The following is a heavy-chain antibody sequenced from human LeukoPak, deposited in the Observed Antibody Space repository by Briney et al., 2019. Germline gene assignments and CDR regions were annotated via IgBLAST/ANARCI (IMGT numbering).Heavy chain of an antibody. V-gene: IGHV4-59*01. CDR2: IYYSGST. CDR1: GGAINSYY. J-gene: IGHJ5*02. D-gene: IGHD1-26*01. Sequence: SETLSLTCTVSGGAINSYYWSWIRQPPGKGLEWIGYIYYSGSTNYNPSLKSRVTISVDTSKNQFSLKLSSVTAADTAVYYCARIGIKYSTSGWWFDPWGQGTLVTVSS. CDR3: ARIGIKYSTSGWWFDP.